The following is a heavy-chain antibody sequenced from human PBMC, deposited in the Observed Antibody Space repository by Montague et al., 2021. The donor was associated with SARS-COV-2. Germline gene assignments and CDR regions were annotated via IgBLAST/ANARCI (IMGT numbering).Heavy chain of an antibody. J-gene: IGHJ4*02. CDR1: GDSVSSNSAA. CDR2: TYYRSKWYN. Sequence: CAISGDSVSSNSAAWNWIRQSPSRGLEWLGRTYYRSKWYNDYAVSVKSRITINPDTSKSQFSLQLNSVTPEDTAVSYCARGSSGYYTPRPFDYWGQGTLVTVSS. CDR3: ARGSSGYYTPRPFDY. V-gene: IGHV6-1*01. D-gene: IGHD3-22*01.